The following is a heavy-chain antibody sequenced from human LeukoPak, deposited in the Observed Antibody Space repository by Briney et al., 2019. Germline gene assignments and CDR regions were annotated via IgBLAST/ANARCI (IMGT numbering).Heavy chain of an antibody. CDR1: GGSISSDH. D-gene: IGHD1-1*01. J-gene: IGHJ3*02. V-gene: IGHV4-59*01. CDR3: ARKNDFDI. CDR2: IYYSGRT. Sequence: PSETLSLTCTVSGGSISSDHWNWIRQPLGKGLEWIGCIYYSGRTYYNPSLKSRVTISVDMSKSQFSLRLTSVTAADTAVYYCARKNDFDIWGQGTLVSVSS.